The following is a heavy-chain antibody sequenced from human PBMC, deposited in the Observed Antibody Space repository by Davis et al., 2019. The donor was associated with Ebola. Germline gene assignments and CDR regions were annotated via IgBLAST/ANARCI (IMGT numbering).Heavy chain of an antibody. CDR3: ARGRRGDYVFDY. J-gene: IGHJ4*02. D-gene: IGHD4-17*01. CDR2: INPNSGGT. Sequence: ASVKVSCKASGYTFTGYYMHWVRQAPGQGLEWMGWINPNSGGTNYAQKFQGWVTMTRDTSTSTAYMELRSLRSEDTAVYYCARGRRGDYVFDYWGQGTLVTVSS. CDR1: GYTFTGYY. V-gene: IGHV1-2*04.